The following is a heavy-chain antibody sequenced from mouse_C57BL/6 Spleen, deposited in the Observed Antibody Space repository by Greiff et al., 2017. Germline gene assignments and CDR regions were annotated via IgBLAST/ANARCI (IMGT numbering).Heavy chain of an antibody. J-gene: IGHJ3*01. CDR2: IDPENGAT. Sequence: EVQLQQSGAELVRPGASVKLSCTASGFNIKDDYMHWVKQRPEQGLEWIGWIDPENGATEYASKFQGKATITADTSSNTAYLQLSSLTSEDTAVYYCTPSLYYGNYGFAYWGQGTLVTVSA. CDR3: TPSLYYGNYGFAY. D-gene: IGHD2-1*01. V-gene: IGHV14-4*01. CDR1: GFNIKDDY.